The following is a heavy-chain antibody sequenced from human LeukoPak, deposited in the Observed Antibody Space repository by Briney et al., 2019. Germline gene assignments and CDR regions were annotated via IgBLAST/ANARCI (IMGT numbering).Heavy chain of an antibody. Sequence: GASVKVSCKASGYTFTGYYMHSGRQAPGQGLEWMGWINPTRGGPNYAQQFQGRVTMTRDSSISSASMELRMLRADDTAVYYCARDFGTHRRGAFDIWGQGTMVTVSS. CDR3: ARDFGTHRRGAFDI. CDR2: INPTRGGP. CDR1: GYTFTGYY. V-gene: IGHV1-2*02. D-gene: IGHD3-3*01. J-gene: IGHJ3*02.